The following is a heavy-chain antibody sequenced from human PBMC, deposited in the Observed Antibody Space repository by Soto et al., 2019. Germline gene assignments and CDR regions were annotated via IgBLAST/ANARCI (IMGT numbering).Heavy chain of an antibody. Sequence: ASVKVSCKASGYDFTAYDINWVRQASGQGLEWMGWMNPINGATGSARRFQGRVSMTRNTATGTAYLELTSPRSDDSAVYYCGRGPSPRAPAGGTPYYYAMDAWGQGTTVTVSS. CDR3: GRGPSPRAPAGGTPYYYAMDA. D-gene: IGHD6-13*01. J-gene: IGHJ6*02. V-gene: IGHV1-8*02. CDR2: MNPINGAT. CDR1: GYDFTAYD.